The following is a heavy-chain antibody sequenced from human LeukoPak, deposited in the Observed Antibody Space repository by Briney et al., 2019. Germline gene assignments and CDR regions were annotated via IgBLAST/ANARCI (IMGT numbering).Heavy chain of an antibody. V-gene: IGHV3-64*01. CDR1: GFTFSDYA. Sequence: GGSLRLSCAASGFTFSDYAMHWVRQAPGKGLEYVSAISTDGGGTYYVNSVKGRFTISRDNSKNTLYLQMGSLRAEDMAVYYCARYGSGSYYHYWGQGALVTVSS. J-gene: IGHJ4*02. CDR3: ARYGSGSYYHY. D-gene: IGHD3-10*01. CDR2: ISTDGGGT.